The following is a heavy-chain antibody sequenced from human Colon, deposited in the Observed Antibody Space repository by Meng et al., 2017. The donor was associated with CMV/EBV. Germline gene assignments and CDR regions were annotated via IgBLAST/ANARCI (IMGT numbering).Heavy chain of an antibody. D-gene: IGHD3-10*01. CDR2: MNPNSGDT. CDR1: GYTFSSYW. CDR3: ARGRGYPVVRGAPLRTYSHYYGMDV. V-gene: IGHV1-8*01. Sequence: GESLKISCQGSGYTFSSYWIHWVRQATGQGLEWMGWMNPNSGDTGYAQKFLGRVTMTWDTSRGTAYLELGSLRSEDTAIYYCARGRGYPVVRGAPLRTYSHYYGMDVWGQGTTVTVSS. J-gene: IGHJ6*02.